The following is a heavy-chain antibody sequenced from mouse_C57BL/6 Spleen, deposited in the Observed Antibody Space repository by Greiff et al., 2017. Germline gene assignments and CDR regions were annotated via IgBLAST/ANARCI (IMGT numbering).Heavy chain of an antibody. J-gene: IGHJ3*01. V-gene: IGHV5-12*01. CDR2: ISNGGGST. Sequence: EVQGVESGGGLVQPGGSLKLSCAASGFTFSDYYMYWVRQTPEKRLEWVAYISNGGGSTYYPDTVKGRFTISRDNAKNTLYLQMSRLKSEDTAMYYCASYDGYYVGWFAYWGQGTLVTVSA. D-gene: IGHD2-3*01. CDR1: GFTFSDYY. CDR3: ASYDGYYVGWFAY.